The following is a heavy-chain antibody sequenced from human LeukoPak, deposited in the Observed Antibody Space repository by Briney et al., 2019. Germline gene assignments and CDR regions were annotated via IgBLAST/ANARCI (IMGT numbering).Heavy chain of an antibody. CDR3: ARFTRYSYGYGFDY. J-gene: IGHJ4*02. CDR1: GGSISSYY. Sequence: SETLSLTCTVSGGSISSYYWSWIRQPPGKGLEWIGCIYYSGSTNYNPSLKSRVTISVDTSKNQFSLKLSSVTAADTAVYYCARFTRYSYGYGFDYWGQGTLVTVSS. V-gene: IGHV4-59*01. CDR2: IYYSGST. D-gene: IGHD5-18*01.